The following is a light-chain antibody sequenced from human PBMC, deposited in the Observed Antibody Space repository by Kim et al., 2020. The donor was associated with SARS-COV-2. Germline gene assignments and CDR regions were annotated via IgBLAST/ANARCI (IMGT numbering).Light chain of an antibody. CDR1: KMESKG. Sequence: APERTARIFVGGNKMESKGVHGCPQKPGRAPVLFMYFDVDRPSGSPERFSGSNSGNTATLTISRVEVGDEADYYCQVCDRTSDYWVFGGGTQLTVL. CDR2: FDV. V-gene: IGLV3-21*04. CDR3: QVCDRTSDYWV. J-gene: IGLJ3*02.